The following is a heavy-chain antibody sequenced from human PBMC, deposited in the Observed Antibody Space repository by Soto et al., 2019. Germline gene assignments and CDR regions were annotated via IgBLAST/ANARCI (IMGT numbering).Heavy chain of an antibody. V-gene: IGHV4-38-2*01. J-gene: IGHJ5*02. CDR2: IYHSGST. Sequence: PSETLSLTCAVSGYSISSGYYWGCIRQPPGKGLEWIGSIYHSGSTYYNPSLKSRVTISVDTSKNQFSLKLSSVTAADTAVYYCASDRSLRYFDWLFGQRWFDPWGQGTLVTVSS. D-gene: IGHD3-9*01. CDR1: GYSISSGYY. CDR3: ASDRSLRYFDWLFGQRWFDP.